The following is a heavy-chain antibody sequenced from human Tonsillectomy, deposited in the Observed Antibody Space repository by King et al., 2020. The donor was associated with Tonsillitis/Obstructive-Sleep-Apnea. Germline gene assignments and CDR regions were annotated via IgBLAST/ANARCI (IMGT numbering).Heavy chain of an antibody. D-gene: IGHD3-16*01. V-gene: IGHV3-30*01. CDR1: GITFSTYS. J-gene: IGHJ3*01. CDR3: AREAPRLGERDGVAFDL. CDR2: ISYDGSQT. Sequence: VQLVESGGGVVQPGRSLRLSCAASGITFSTYSMHWVRQAPGKGLEWVAVISYDGSQTYYADSVRGRFTISGDNSKNTLYLQMNSLRAEDTAVYYCAREAPRLGERDGVAFDLWGQGTMVTVSS.